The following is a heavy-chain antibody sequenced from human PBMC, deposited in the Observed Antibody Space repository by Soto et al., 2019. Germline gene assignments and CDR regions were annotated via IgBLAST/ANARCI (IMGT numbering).Heavy chain of an antibody. CDR2: MNPNSGNT. CDR1: GYTFTSYD. V-gene: IGHV1-8*01. Sequence: ASVKVSCKASGYTFTSYDINWVRQATGQGLEWMGWMNPNSGNTGYAQKFQGRVTMTRNTSISTAYMELSSLRSEDTAVYYCARVPINWGVGYHYYMAVWGKGTSVTVSS. D-gene: IGHD7-27*01. J-gene: IGHJ6*03. CDR3: ARVPINWGVGYHYYMAV.